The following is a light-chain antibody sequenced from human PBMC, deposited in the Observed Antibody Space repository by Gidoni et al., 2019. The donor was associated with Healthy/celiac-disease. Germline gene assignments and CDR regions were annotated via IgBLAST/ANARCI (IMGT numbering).Light chain of an antibody. V-gene: IGLV3-21*02. CDR2: DDS. Sequence: SYVLTQPPSVSVAPGQTARITCGGNNIGSKSGHWYQQKPGQAPVLGVYDDSVRPSGIPERFSGSTAGNTATLTISRVEAGDEADYYCQVWDSSSDHSVFGGGTKLTVL. J-gene: IGLJ3*02. CDR3: QVWDSSSDHSV. CDR1: NIGSKS.